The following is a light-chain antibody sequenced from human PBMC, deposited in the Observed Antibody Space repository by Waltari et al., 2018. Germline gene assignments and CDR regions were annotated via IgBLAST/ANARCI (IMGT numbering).Light chain of an antibody. CDR3: QHYVKFPVT. Sequence: EIDLTRAPGTLHLSPAVSASPSCRASQTFSNDLAWYQHKPGQAPRLLIYDASNRSTGTPARFSGSGSGTDFSLTISRLEPEDFAVYFCQHYVKFPVTFGEGTKVAIE. CDR2: DAS. J-gene: IGKJ1*01. V-gene: IGKV3-20*01. CDR1: QTFSND.